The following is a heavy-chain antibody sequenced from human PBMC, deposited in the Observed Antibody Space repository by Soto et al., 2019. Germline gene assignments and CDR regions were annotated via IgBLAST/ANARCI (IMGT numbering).Heavy chain of an antibody. CDR3: ARRGEYSGYDHDAFDI. CDR2: IYYSGST. D-gene: IGHD5-12*01. CDR1: GGSISSYY. J-gene: IGHJ3*02. V-gene: IGHV4-59*08. Sequence: SETLSLTCTVSGGSISSYYWSWIRQPPGKGLEWIGYIYYSGSTNYNPSLKSRVTISVDTSKNQFSLKLSSVTAADTAVYYCARRGEYSGYDHDAFDIWGQGTMVTVSS.